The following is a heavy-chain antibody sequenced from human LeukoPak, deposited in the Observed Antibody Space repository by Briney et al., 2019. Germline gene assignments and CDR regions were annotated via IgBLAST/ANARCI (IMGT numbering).Heavy chain of an antibody. Sequence: GGSLRLSCAASGFTFSDNYMSWIRQAPGKGLEWVSYISSSGNTTKNADSVKGRFTITRDNAKNSLYLQMNSLRAEDTAVYYCARDGGSAWFLDYWGQGTLVIVSS. J-gene: IGHJ4*02. D-gene: IGHD6-19*01. CDR2: ISSSGNTT. CDR3: ARDGGSAWFLDY. CDR1: GFTFSDNY. V-gene: IGHV3-11*04.